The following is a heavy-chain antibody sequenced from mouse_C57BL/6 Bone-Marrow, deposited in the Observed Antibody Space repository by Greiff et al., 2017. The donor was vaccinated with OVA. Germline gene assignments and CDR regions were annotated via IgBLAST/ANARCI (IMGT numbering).Heavy chain of an antibody. D-gene: IGHD3-1*01. CDR2: IYPGDGDT. J-gene: IGHJ2*01. CDR1: GYAFSSSW. Sequence: QVQLQQSGPELVKPGASVKISCKASGYAFSSSWMNWVKQRPGKGLEWIGRIYPGDGDTNYNGKFKDKATLTADKSSSTASMQLSSLTSEDSAVYFDAWAIDYWGQGTTLTVSS. CDR3: AWAIDY. V-gene: IGHV1-82*01.